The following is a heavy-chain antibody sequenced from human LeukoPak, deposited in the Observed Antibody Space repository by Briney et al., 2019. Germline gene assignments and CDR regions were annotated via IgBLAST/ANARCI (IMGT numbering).Heavy chain of an antibody. Sequence: RASVKVSCKASGYSFTSYYMHWVRQAPGQGLEWMGIINPSGDSTSYAQKFQGRVTMTRDTSISTAYMELSRLRSDDTAVYYCARKGPYSSEGAFDIWGQGTMVTVSS. V-gene: IGHV1-46*01. CDR1: GYSFTSYY. D-gene: IGHD6-19*01. CDR2: INPSGDST. CDR3: ARKGPYSSEGAFDI. J-gene: IGHJ3*02.